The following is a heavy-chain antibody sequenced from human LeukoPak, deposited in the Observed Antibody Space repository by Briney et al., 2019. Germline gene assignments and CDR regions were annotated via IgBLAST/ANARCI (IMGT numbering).Heavy chain of an antibody. J-gene: IGHJ4*02. CDR1: GYTFTGYY. V-gene: IGHV1-2*02. Sequence: ASVKVSCKASGYTFTGYYMHWVRQAPGQGLEWMGWINPNSGGTNYAQKFQGRVTMTRDTSISTAYMELSRLRSDDTAVYYCARVRYCSSTSCYTRPLGYWGQGTLVTVSS. D-gene: IGHD2-2*02. CDR3: ARVRYCSSTSCYTRPLGY. CDR2: INPNSGGT.